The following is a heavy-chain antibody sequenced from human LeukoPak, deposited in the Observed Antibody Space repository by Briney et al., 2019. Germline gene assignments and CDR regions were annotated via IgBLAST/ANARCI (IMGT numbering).Heavy chain of an antibody. CDR1: GYTFINYY. D-gene: IGHD5-24*01. Sequence: GASVKVSCKTSGYTFINYYMHWVRQAPGQGLEWMGWINPNSGGTNYAQKFQGRVTMTRDTSISTAYMELSRLRSDDTAVYYCARERRPIARRDGYNTFDYWGQGTLVTVSS. CDR2: INPNSGGT. V-gene: IGHV1-2*02. J-gene: IGHJ4*02. CDR3: ARERRPIARRDGYNTFDY.